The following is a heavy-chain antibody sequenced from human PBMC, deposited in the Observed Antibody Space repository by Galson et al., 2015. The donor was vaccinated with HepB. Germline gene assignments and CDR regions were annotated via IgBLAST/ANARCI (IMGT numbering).Heavy chain of an antibody. D-gene: IGHD5-18*01. V-gene: IGHV1-69*13. Sequence: SVKVSCKASGGTFSSYAISWVRQAPGQGLEWMGGIIPIFGTANYAQKFQGRVTITADESTSTAYMELSSLRSEDTAVYYCARTGDTAMASIAHWGQGTLVTVSS. CDR2: IIPIFGTA. CDR1: GGTFSSYA. J-gene: IGHJ4*02. CDR3: ARTGDTAMASIAH.